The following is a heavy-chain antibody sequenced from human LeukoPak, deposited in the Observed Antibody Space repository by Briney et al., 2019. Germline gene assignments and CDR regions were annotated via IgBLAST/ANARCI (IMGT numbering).Heavy chain of an antibody. CDR2: IYNSGST. J-gene: IGHJ6*02. CDR1: GGSISSYY. CDR3: ARSGAYYYGMDV. Sequence: PSETLSLTCTVSGGSISSYYWSWIRQPPGKGLDWIGYIYNSGSTNYNPSLKSRVTISVDTSKNQFSLKLISVTAADTAVYYCARSGAYYYGMDVWGQGTTVTVSS. V-gene: IGHV4-59*08.